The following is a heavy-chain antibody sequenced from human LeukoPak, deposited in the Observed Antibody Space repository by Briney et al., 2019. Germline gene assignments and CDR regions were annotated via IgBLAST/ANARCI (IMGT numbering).Heavy chain of an antibody. J-gene: IGHJ4*02. Sequence: PSETLSLTCTVSGGSISSGSYYWSWIRQPAGKGLEWIGRIYTSGSTNYNPSLKSRVTISVDTSKNQFSLRLRSVTAADTAVYYCARDIQGYKSSYFDYWGQGTLVTVSS. CDR2: IYTSGST. V-gene: IGHV4-61*02. CDR1: GGSISSGSYY. CDR3: ARDIQGYKSSYFDY. D-gene: IGHD6-13*01.